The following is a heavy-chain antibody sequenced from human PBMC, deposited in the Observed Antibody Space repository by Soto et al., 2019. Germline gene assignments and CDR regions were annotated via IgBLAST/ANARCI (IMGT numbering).Heavy chain of an antibody. CDR3: ARGRYDILTGPYYYYGMDV. D-gene: IGHD3-9*01. V-gene: IGHV1-46*03. CDR1: GYTFTSYY. J-gene: IGHJ6*02. Sequence: ASVKVSCKASGYTFTSYYMHWVRQAPGQGLEWMGIINPSGGSTSYAQKFQGRVTMTRDTSTSTVYMELSSLRSEDTAVYYCARGRYDILTGPYYYYGMDVWGQGTTVTVSS. CDR2: INPSGGST.